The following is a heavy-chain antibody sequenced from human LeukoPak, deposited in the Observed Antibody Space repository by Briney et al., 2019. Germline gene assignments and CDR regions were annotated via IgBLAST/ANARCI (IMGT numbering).Heavy chain of an antibody. J-gene: IGHJ3*02. D-gene: IGHD5-24*01. Sequence: PGGSLRLSCAASGFTFSSYWMTWVRQAPGKGLEWVANIKQDGGEKYSADSVKGRFTISRDNAKNSLYLQMNSLRAEDTAVYYCAREEMATISDAFDIWGQGTMVTVSS. CDR2: IKQDGGEK. CDR3: AREEMATISDAFDI. CDR1: GFTFSSYW. V-gene: IGHV3-7*04.